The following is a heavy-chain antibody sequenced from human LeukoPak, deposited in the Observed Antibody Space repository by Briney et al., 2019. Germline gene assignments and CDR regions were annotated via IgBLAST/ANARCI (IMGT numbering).Heavy chain of an antibody. CDR2: IRYDGSNK. V-gene: IGHV3-30*02. CDR3: AKDGSWSCTD. Sequence: GGSLRLSCAASGFTFSSYGMHWVRQAPGKGLEWVAFIRYDGSNKYYADSVKGRFTISRDNSKRTLYLQMYSLRADDTDVYYCAKDGSWSCTDWGQGTLVTVSS. J-gene: IGHJ4*02. CDR1: GFTFSSYG. D-gene: IGHD2-8*02.